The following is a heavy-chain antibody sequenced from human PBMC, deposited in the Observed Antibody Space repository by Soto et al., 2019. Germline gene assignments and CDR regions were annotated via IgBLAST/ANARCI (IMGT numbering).Heavy chain of an antibody. CDR2: INSDGSTT. V-gene: IGHV3-74*01. Sequence: GSLRLSCAASGFTFSSYWMHWVRQVPGKGLVWVSRINSDGSTTTYADSVRGRFTISRDNAKNTLYLQMNSLRAEDTAVYYCARAPVGHFDYWGQGTLVTVSS. J-gene: IGHJ4*02. CDR3: ARAPVGHFDY. CDR1: GFTFSSYW.